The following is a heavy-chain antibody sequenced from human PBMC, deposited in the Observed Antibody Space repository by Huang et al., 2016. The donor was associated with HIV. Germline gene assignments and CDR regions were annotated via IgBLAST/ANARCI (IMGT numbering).Heavy chain of an antibody. CDR2: IRSSATDI. V-gene: IGHV3-21*02. CDR3: ARDHPLGGFDY. CDR1: GFSFSNFG. D-gene: IGHD3-16*01. J-gene: IGHJ4*02. Sequence: EVEMVESGGGLVKPGRSLRLSCAASGFSFSNFGMTWVRQAPGKGLEWVSSIRSSATDIYYADSVKGRFTISRDDAKTSLFLQMNSLRVEDTAIYYCARDHPLGGFDYWGQGALVTVSS.